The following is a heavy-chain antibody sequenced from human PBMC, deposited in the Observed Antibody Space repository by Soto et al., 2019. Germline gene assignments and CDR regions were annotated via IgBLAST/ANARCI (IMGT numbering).Heavy chain of an antibody. V-gene: IGHV1-18*01. J-gene: IGHJ3*02. CDR3: ARXXXXXXXVPAARGRLVAFDI. CDR1: GYTFTSYG. CDR2: ISAYNGNT. D-gene: IGHD2-2*01. Sequence: QVQLVQSGAEVKKPGASVKVSCKASGYTFTSYGISWVRQAPGQGLEWMGWISAYNGNTKYAQKLQGRVTMTTNTXXXXXXXXXXXXXXXXXXXXXCARXXXXXXXVPAARGRLVAFDIWGQGTMVTVSS.